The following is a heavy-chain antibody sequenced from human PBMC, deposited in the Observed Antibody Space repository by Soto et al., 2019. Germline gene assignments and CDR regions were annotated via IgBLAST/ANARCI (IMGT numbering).Heavy chain of an antibody. J-gene: IGHJ6*02. V-gene: IGHV1-24*01. CDR3: ATDLGDYCGGDCDAVLRHYGMDV. CDR1: GYTLTELS. D-gene: IGHD2-21*02. CDR2: FDPEDGET. Sequence: SVKRACKVSGYTLTELSSRCRRQTNRKGLEWMGGFDPEDGETIYAQKFQGRVTMTEDTSTDTAYMELSSLRSEDTAVYYCATDLGDYCGGDCDAVLRHYGMDVWGQGTTVTVSS.